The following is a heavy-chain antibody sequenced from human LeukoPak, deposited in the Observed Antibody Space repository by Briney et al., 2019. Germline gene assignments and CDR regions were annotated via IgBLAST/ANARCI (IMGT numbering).Heavy chain of an antibody. CDR2: ISAGGYNT. Sequence: GGSLRLSCAASGFTFSSYAMTWVRQAPGKGLEWVSSISAGGYNTYYADSVRGRFTISRDKSKNTLYLQMKSLRAEDTAVYNCSKDAHSSSSTGWGQGTLVTVSS. V-gene: IGHV3-23*01. J-gene: IGHJ4*02. CDR1: GFTFSSYA. D-gene: IGHD6-13*01. CDR3: SKDAHSSSSTG.